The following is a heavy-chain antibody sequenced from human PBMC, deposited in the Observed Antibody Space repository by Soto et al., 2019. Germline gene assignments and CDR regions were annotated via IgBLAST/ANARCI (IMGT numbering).Heavy chain of an antibody. D-gene: IGHD6-13*01. Sequence: GGSPRLSCSASGFTFSSYAMHWVRQAPGKGLEYVSAISSNGGRTYYADSVKGRFTISRDNSKNTQYLQMSSLRAEDTAVYYCVKVAAAGHFDYWGQGTLVTVSS. CDR2: ISSNGGRT. CDR3: VKVAAAGHFDY. CDR1: GFTFSSYA. V-gene: IGHV3-64D*08. J-gene: IGHJ4*02.